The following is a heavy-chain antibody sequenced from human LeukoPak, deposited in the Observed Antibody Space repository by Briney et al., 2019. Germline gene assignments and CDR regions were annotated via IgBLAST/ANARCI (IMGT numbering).Heavy chain of an antibody. D-gene: IGHD3-22*01. J-gene: IGHJ1*01. CDR1: GFTFDDYA. CDR3: AKVSPGSGYDSSGYQLLAEYFQH. V-gene: IGHV3-43*02. Sequence: GGSLRLSCAASGFTFDDYAMHWVRKAPGKGLEWVSFISGDGGSTYYADSVKGRFTISRDNSKNSLYLQMNSLRTEDTALYYCAKVSPGSGYDSSGYQLLAEYFQHWGQGTLVTVSS. CDR2: ISGDGGST.